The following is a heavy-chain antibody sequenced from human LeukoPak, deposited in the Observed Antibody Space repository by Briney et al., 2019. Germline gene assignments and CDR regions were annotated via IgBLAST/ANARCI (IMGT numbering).Heavy chain of an antibody. Sequence: PSETLSLTCTVSGGSISSYYWGWIRQPPGKGLEWIGYMYYSGSTNYNPSLKSRVTISVDTSKNQFSLKLTSVTAADTAVYYCARGDNYGLTYFFDYWGQGTLVTVSS. J-gene: IGHJ4*02. CDR3: ARGDNYGLTYFFDY. D-gene: IGHD5-24*01. V-gene: IGHV4-59*01. CDR2: MYYSGST. CDR1: GGSISSYY.